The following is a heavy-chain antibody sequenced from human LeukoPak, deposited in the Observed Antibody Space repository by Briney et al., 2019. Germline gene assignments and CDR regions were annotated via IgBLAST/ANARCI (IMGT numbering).Heavy chain of an antibody. CDR2: IKTDGSVK. Sequence: PGGSLRLSCEASGFTFSSYWMSWVRQAPGKGLEWVANIKTDGSVKYYVDSVKGRFTISRDNAKNSLYLQMNSLRAEDTAVYYCARDYTGYFPWGQGTLVTVSS. V-gene: IGHV3-7*03. J-gene: IGHJ5*02. D-gene: IGHD3-9*01. CDR1: GFTFSSYW. CDR3: ARDYTGYFP.